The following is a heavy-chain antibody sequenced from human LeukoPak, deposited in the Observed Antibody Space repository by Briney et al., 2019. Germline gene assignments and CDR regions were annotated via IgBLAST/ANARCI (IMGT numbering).Heavy chain of an antibody. CDR1: GFTFSSYA. CDR2: ISDTGATT. D-gene: IGHD2-8*01. J-gene: IGHJ4*02. CDR3: AKDTSIGRYCTNGVCSPFDY. Sequence: GGSLRLSCAGSGFTFSSYAMSLVRQAPGKGLECVSAISDTGATTYDADSVKGRFTISRDNSRSTLYLQMNSLRAEDTALYYCAKDTSIGRYCTNGVCSPFDYWGQGTLVTVSS. V-gene: IGHV3-23*01.